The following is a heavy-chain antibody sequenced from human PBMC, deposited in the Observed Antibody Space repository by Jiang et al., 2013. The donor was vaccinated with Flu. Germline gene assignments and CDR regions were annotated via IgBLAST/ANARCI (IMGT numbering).Heavy chain of an antibody. Sequence: GPGLVKPSETLSLTCTVSGGSISSSSYYWGWIRQPPGKGLEWIGSIYYSGSTYYNPSLKSRVTISVDTSKNQFSLKLSSVTAADTAVYYCATTTRPVRRNMVRGATPFDYWGQGTLVTVSS. J-gene: IGHJ4*02. CDR1: GGSISSSSYY. D-gene: IGHD3-10*01. V-gene: IGHV4-39*01. CDR3: ATTTRPVRRNMVRGATPFDY. CDR2: IYYSGST.